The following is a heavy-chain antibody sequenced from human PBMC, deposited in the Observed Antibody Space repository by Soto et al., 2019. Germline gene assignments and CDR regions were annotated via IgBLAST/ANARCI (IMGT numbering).Heavy chain of an antibody. Sequence: QVQLQESGPGLVKPSQTLSLTCTVSGGSISSGGYYWSWIPHPPGRGLEWIGYIYYSGSTYYNPSLKSRVTISVDTSKNQFSLKLSSVTAADTAVYYCARVTLMATIFDYWGQGTLVTVSS. CDR3: ARVTLMATIFDY. D-gene: IGHD5-12*01. CDR2: IYYSGST. V-gene: IGHV4-31*03. J-gene: IGHJ4*02. CDR1: GGSISSGGYY.